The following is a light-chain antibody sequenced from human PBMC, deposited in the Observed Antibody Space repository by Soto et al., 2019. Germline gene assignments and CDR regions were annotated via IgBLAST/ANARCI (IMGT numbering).Light chain of an antibody. CDR3: QQFNSYPIT. Sequence: IQLTQSPSSLSASVGDRVTITCRASQDIRGALAWYQQKPGKAPKILLYDVSTLESGVPSRFSGSGSGTDFTLTISSLQPVDFATYYCQQFNSYPITFGQGTRLEIK. CDR2: DVS. J-gene: IGKJ5*01. V-gene: IGKV1-13*02. CDR1: QDIRGA.